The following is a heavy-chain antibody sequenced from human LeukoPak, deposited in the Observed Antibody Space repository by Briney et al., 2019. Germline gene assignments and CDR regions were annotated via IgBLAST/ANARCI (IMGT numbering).Heavy chain of an antibody. Sequence: SQTLSLTCDISGDSVSTNSAAWNRIRQSPSRGLEWLGRTYYKSKWYNDYAVSMKSRITINADTSKNQFSLQLNSVTPEDTAVYYCAKSPLMYYDILTGYWGQFDYWGQGILDTVSS. J-gene: IGHJ4*02. D-gene: IGHD3-9*01. CDR3: AKSPLMYYDILTGYWGQFDY. CDR2: TYYKSKWYN. V-gene: IGHV6-1*01. CDR1: GDSVSTNSAA.